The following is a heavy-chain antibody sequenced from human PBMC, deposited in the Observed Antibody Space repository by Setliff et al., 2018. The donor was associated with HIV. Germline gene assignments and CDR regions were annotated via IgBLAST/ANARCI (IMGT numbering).Heavy chain of an antibody. D-gene: IGHD3-3*01. J-gene: IGHJ6*02. Sequence: PGGSLRLSCAASGFTFRNYKFNWVRQAPGRGLEWVSSISIGSGGAIDYADSVKGRFTISRDNVKNSLYLQMNSLRVEDTAVYYCARDYLYYNLYNGSPVYGMDVWGQGTTVTVSS. V-gene: IGHV3-48*03. CDR3: ARDYLYYNLYNGSPVYGMDV. CDR2: ISIGSGGAI. CDR1: GFTFRNYK.